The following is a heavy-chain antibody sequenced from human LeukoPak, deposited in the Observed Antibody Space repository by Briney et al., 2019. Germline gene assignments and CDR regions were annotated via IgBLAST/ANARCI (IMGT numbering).Heavy chain of an antibody. CDR2: IYTSGST. Sequence: SETLSLTCTVSGGSISSYYWSWIRQPAGEGLEWIGRIYTSGSTNYNPSLKSRVTMSVDTSKNQVSLKLSSVTAADTAVYYCARESRRTGDFDYWGQGTLVTVSS. CDR1: GGSISSYY. D-gene: IGHD7-27*01. V-gene: IGHV4-4*07. J-gene: IGHJ4*02. CDR3: ARESRRTGDFDY.